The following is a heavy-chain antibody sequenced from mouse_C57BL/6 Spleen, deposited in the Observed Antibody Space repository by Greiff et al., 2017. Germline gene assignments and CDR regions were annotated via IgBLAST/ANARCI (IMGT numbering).Heavy chain of an antibody. CDR1: GYTFTSYG. V-gene: IGHV1-81*01. D-gene: IGHD1-1*01. CDR3: ARRATTVVGDYAMDY. CDR2: IYPRSGNT. J-gene: IGHJ4*01. Sequence: QVQLKQSGAELARPGASVKLSCKASGYTFTSYGISWVKQRTGQGLEWIGEIYPRSGNTYYNEKFKGKATLTADKSSSTAYMELRSLTSEDSAVYFCARRATTVVGDYAMDYWGQGTSVTVSS.